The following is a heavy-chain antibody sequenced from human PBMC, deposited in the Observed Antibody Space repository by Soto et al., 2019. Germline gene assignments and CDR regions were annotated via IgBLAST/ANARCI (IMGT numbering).Heavy chain of an antibody. CDR2: IKQDGSEE. CDR1: GFTFSSYW. Sequence: GWSLRLSCATSGFTFSSYWMTWVRRAPGRGLEWVANIKQDGSEEYYVDSVKGRFTISRDNAKNSLYLQMNSLRAEDTAVYYCARSGNSRNGGFDPWGQGTLVTVSS. CDR3: ARSGNSRNGGFDP. J-gene: IGHJ5*02. D-gene: IGHD6-13*01. V-gene: IGHV3-7*01.